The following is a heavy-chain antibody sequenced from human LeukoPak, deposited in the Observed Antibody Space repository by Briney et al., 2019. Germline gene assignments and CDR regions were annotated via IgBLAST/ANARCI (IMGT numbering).Heavy chain of an antibody. CDR2: IYPGDSDT. V-gene: IGHV5-51*01. J-gene: IGHJ6*02. CDR3: ARSGQLLWVGDARRPYYYAIDV. Sequence: GESLKISCKGSGYGFTSSWIGWVRQMPGKGLEWMGIIYPGDSDTRYSPSFQGQVAISADKSISTAYLQWSSLGASDTAIYYCARSGQLLWVGDARRPYYYAIDVWGQGTTVTVSS. CDR1: GYGFTSSW. D-gene: IGHD3-10*01.